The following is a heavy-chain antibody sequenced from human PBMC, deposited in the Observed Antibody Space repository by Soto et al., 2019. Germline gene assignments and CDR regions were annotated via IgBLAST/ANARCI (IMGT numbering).Heavy chain of an antibody. Sequence: ASLNVSCKASGYTFTSYGISWVRQAPGQGLEWMGWISAYNGNTNYAQKLQGRVTMTTDTSTSTAYMELRSLRSDDTAVYYCARVRLGELSSPYYYYGMDVWGQGTTVTVSS. CDR1: GYTFTSYG. D-gene: IGHD3-16*02. CDR3: ARVRLGELSSPYYYYGMDV. J-gene: IGHJ6*02. V-gene: IGHV1-18*01. CDR2: ISAYNGNT.